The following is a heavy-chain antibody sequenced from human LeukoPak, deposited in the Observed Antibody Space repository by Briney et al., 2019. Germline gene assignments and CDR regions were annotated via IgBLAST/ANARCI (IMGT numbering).Heavy chain of an antibody. D-gene: IGHD3-22*01. Sequence: GGSLRLSCAASGFTFSSYAMSWVRQAPGKGLEWVSGISGSGDNTYYADSVKGRFTISRDNSKNTLYVQMNSLRDEDTAVYYCARIPDSSGYYYPTYYLDYWGQGTLVTVSS. CDR2: ISGSGDNT. J-gene: IGHJ4*02. CDR1: GFTFSSYA. CDR3: ARIPDSSGYYYPTYYLDY. V-gene: IGHV3-23*01.